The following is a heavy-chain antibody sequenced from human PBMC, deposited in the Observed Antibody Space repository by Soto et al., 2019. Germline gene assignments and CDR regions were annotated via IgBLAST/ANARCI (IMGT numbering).Heavy chain of an antibody. CDR1: GFTFSSYA. Sequence: EVQLLESGGGLVQPGGSLRLSCAASGFTFSSYAMSWVRQAPGKGLEWVSAISGSGGSTYYADSVKGRFTISRDNSKNTLYLQMNSLRAEDTAVYYCAKGPYGPGRWWEYNWFDPWGQGTLVTVSS. CDR3: AKGPYGPGRWWEYNWFDP. D-gene: IGHD1-26*01. CDR2: ISGSGGST. J-gene: IGHJ5*02. V-gene: IGHV3-23*01.